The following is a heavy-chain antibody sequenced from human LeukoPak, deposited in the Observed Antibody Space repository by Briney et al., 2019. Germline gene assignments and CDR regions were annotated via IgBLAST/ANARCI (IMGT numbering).Heavy chain of an antibody. Sequence: ASVKVSCKASGYTFTGYYMHWVRQAPGQGLEWMGWINPNSGGTNYAQKFQGRVTMTRDMSISTAYMELSRLRSDDTAVYYCAREEVAAAGRYYYYGMDVWGQGTTVTVSS. CDR3: AREEVAAAGRYYYYGMDV. CDR1: GYTFTGYY. V-gene: IGHV1-2*02. CDR2: INPNSGGT. J-gene: IGHJ6*02. D-gene: IGHD6-13*01.